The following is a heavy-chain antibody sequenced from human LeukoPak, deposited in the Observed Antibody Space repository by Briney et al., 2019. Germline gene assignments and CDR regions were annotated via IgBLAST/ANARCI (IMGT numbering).Heavy chain of an antibody. CDR1: GGSISSSSSY. CDR2: IYFSGST. V-gene: IGHV4-39*01. D-gene: IGHD2-2*01. CDR3: ARHQYCSSTSCYPDF. J-gene: IGHJ4*02. Sequence: PSETLSLTCTVSGGSISSSSSYWGWIRRPPGKGLEWIGTIYFSGSTYYKPSLKSRVTISVDTSKNQFSLKLSSVTAADTAVYYCARHQYCSSTSCYPDFWGQGTLVTVSS.